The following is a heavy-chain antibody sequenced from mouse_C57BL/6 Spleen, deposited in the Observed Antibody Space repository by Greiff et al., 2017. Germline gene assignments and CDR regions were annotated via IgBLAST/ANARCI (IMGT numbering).Heavy chain of an antibody. CDR1: GYTFTSYW. J-gene: IGHJ1*03. D-gene: IGHD2-2*01. V-gene: IGHV1-64*01. Sequence: VQLQQPGAELAKPGASVKLSCKASGYTFTSYWMHWVKQRPGQGLEWIGMIHPISGSTNYNEKFKSKATLTVDKSSSTAYMQLSSLTSEDSAVYYCARSGDYGYRYWYFDVWGTGTTVTVSS. CDR3: ARSGDYGYRYWYFDV. CDR2: IHPISGST.